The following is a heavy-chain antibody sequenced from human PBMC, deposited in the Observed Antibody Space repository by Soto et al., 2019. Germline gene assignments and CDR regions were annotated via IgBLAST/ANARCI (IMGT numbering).Heavy chain of an antibody. Sequence: SETLSLTCAVYGGSFSGYYLSWIRQPPGKGLEWIGEINHSGSTNYNPSLKSRVTISVDTSKNQFSLKLSSVTAADTAVYYCARVKQGITIFGVVYYYGMDVWGQGTTVTV. D-gene: IGHD3-3*01. V-gene: IGHV4-34*01. CDR3: ARVKQGITIFGVVYYYGMDV. J-gene: IGHJ6*02. CDR2: INHSGST. CDR1: GGSFSGYY.